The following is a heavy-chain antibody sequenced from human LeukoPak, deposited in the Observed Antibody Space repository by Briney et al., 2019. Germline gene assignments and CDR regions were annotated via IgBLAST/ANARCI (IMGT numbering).Heavy chain of an antibody. D-gene: IGHD3-22*01. Sequence: ASVKVSCKASGYTFTGYYMHWVRQAPGQGLEWMGWINPNSGGANYAQKFQGRVTMTRDTSISTAYMELSSLRSEDTAVYYCARMSYYDSSGDNWFDPWGQGTLVTVSS. CDR3: ARMSYYDSSGDNWFDP. CDR2: INPNSGGA. CDR1: GYTFTGYY. J-gene: IGHJ5*02. V-gene: IGHV1-2*02.